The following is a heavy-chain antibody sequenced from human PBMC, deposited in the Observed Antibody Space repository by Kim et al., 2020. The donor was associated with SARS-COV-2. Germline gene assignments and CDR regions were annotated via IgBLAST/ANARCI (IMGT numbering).Heavy chain of an antibody. V-gene: IGHV1-2*02. D-gene: IGHD2-8*02. J-gene: IGHJ3*02. CDR3: ARVGLRGVGYAFDI. Sequence: AQKFQGRVTMTRDTSISTAYMELSRLRSDDTAVYYCARVGLRGVGYAFDIWGQGTMVTVSS.